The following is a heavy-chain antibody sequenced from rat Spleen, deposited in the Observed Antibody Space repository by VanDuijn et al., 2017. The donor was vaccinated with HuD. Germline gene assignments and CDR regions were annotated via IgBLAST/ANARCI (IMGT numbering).Heavy chain of an antibody. CDR2: ILINGGT. CDR3: TRTYGGYTSHWFAY. V-gene: IGHV2-47*01. CDR1: GLSLTSNS. Sequence: QVQLKESGPGLVQPSQTLSLTCTVSGLSLTSNSVSWIRQPPGKGLEWMEVILINGGTDYNSALKYRLNISRDTSKSQVFLKMNSLQTEDTAIYFCTRTYGGYTSHWFAYWGQGTLVTVSS. D-gene: IGHD1-11*01. J-gene: IGHJ3*01.